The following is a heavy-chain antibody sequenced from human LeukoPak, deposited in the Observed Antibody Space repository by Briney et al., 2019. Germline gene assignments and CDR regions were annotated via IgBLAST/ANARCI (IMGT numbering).Heavy chain of an antibody. CDR3: AREGRYRYGYNEYHSYMDI. V-gene: IGHV4-39*07. J-gene: IGHJ6*03. Sequence: WVRQAPGKGLEWIGSIYYSGSTYYNPSLKSRVTISVDTSKNQFSLKLSSVTAAETAVYYCAREGRYRYGYNEYHSYMDIWGKGTTVTVSS. CDR2: IYYSGST. D-gene: IGHD5-24*01.